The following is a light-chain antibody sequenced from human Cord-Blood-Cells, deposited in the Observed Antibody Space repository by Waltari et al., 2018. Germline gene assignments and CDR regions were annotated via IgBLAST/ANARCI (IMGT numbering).Light chain of an antibody. Sequence: QSVLTQPPSASGTPGQRATISCSGSSSNIGSNTVNLYQQLPGTAPKLLIYSNNQRPSGVPDRFSGSKSGTSASLAISGLQSEDEADYYCAAWDDSLNGPVFGGGTKLTVL. J-gene: IGLJ3*02. CDR2: SNN. CDR3: AAWDDSLNGPV. V-gene: IGLV1-44*01. CDR1: SSNIGSNT.